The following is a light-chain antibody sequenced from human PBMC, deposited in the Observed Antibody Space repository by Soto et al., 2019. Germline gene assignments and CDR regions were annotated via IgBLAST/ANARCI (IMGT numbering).Light chain of an antibody. J-gene: IGKJ2*01. CDR1: QSISNW. V-gene: IGKV1-12*01. CDR2: AAS. Sequence: DIQMTQSPSSVSANVGDRVTITCRASQSISNWLVWYQQRPGKAPTLLIYAASRLQSGVPSRFSRSQSGTDFTLTISSLQPEDFATCYCQQANSFPYTFGQGTNLHIK. CDR3: QQANSFPYT.